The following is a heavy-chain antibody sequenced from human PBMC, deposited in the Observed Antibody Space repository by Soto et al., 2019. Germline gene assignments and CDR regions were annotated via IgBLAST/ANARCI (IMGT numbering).Heavy chain of an antibody. CDR1: TGSFSVYS. J-gene: IGHJ3*01. CDR2: IYGSGST. D-gene: IGHD3-22*01. CDR3: ARGQTVRAYEF. V-gene: IGHV4-59*13. Sequence: PSETLSLTCTLSTGSFSVYSWSWVRQVPGKGLEWIGYIYGSGSTNYNPSFKNRVSISIDSAKNQFSLRLSSVTAADTAVYFCARGQTVRAYEFWGQGTKVTVSS.